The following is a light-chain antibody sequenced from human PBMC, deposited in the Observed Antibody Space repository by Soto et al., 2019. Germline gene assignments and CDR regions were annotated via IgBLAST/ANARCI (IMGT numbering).Light chain of an antibody. J-gene: IGLJ3*02. CDR2: EVS. CDR3: SSSAGGYTWV. V-gene: IGLV2-8*01. Sequence: QSVLAQPPSASGSPGQSVTISCTGTSSDVGGSNFVSWYQQHPGKAPKLMIYEVSKRPSGVPARFSGSKSGNTASLTVSGLQAEDEADYYCSSSAGGYTWVFGGGTQLTVL. CDR1: SSDVGGSNF.